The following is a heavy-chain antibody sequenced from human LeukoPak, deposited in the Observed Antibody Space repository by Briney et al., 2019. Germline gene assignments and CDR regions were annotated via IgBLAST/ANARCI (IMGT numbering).Heavy chain of an antibody. CDR1: GGSFSGYY. V-gene: IGHV4-34*01. CDR3: RGTNTVFYYTDY. CDR2: MNHSGST. D-gene: IGHD3-16*01. J-gene: IGHJ4*02. Sequence: SETLSLTCAVCGGSFSGYYWSWIRQTPAKGLEGIGGMNHSGSTNYNPSLKNRVTTSVDQSKNQFYLSRASVTVPHSAVCFCRGTNTVFYYTDYCAEGTAVTVSS.